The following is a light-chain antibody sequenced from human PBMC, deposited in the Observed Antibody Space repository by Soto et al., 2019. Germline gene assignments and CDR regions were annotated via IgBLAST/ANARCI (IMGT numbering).Light chain of an antibody. V-gene: IGKV3-20*01. CDR3: EQYGSSPLT. Sequence: EIVLTQSPGTLSLSPGERATLSCRASQSVSSSYLAWYQQKPGQAPRRLIYGASSRATGSPDRFSGSGSGTDFTLTISRLEPEDFAEYYGEQYGSSPLTFGGGTKVEIK. J-gene: IGKJ4*01. CDR1: QSVSSSY. CDR2: GAS.